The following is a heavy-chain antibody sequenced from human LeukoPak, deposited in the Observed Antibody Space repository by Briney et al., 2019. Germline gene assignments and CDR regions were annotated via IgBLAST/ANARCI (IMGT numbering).Heavy chain of an antibody. D-gene: IGHD3-3*01. CDR1: GFTFTNYG. V-gene: IGHV3-30*18. J-gene: IGHJ6*02. CDR3: AKITEWLSPYYYGMDV. CDR2: ISYDGSNK. Sequence: GGSLRLSCAASGFTFTNYGMHWVRQAPGKGLEWVAVISYDGSNKYYADSVKGRFTISRDNSKNTLYLQMNSLRVEDTAVYYCAKITEWLSPYYYGMDVWGQGTTVTVSS.